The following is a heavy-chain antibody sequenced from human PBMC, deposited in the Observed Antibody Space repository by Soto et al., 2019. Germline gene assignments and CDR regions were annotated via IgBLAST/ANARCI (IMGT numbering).Heavy chain of an antibody. D-gene: IGHD5-12*01. CDR3: ARQPPATAAFDI. CDR1: GGSISSSY. J-gene: IGHJ3*02. V-gene: IGHV4-59*08. CDR2: IHNNGES. Sequence: QVQLQESGPGLVKPSETLSLTCTVSGGSISSSYWSWIRQPPGEGLEWIGYIHNNGESNYNPSLTSRGTMSLHTSQNQVSRNLTSVTAADTAVYYCARQPPATAAFDIWGQGTMVTVSS.